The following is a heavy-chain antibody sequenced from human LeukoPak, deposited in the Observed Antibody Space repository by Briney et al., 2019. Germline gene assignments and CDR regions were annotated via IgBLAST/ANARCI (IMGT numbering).Heavy chain of an antibody. CDR1: GGSFSGYY. J-gene: IGHJ6*02. CDR2: INHSGST. D-gene: IGHD4-23*01. V-gene: IGHV4-34*01. CDR3: ARGLRWRGLGMDV. Sequence: SETLSLTCAVYGGSFSGYYWSWIRQPPGKGLEWIGEINHSGSTNYNPSLKSRVTISVDTSKNQFSLKLRSVTAADTAVYYCARGLRWRGLGMDVWGQGTTVTVSS.